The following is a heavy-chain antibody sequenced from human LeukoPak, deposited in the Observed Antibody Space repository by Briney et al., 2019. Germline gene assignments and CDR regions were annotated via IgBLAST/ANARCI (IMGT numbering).Heavy chain of an antibody. CDR3: ARAEKAVTGTLDS. D-gene: IGHD6-19*01. CDR2: MYNRGST. J-gene: IGHJ4*02. Sequence: ASETLSLTCTVSGDSIRNYYWSWIRQSPVKELEWIGHMYNRGSTIYTPSLKSRVTISTDTSKNQFSLRLTSVTAADTAVYYCARAEKAVTGTLDSWGQGTLITVSS. V-gene: IGHV4-59*01. CDR1: GDSIRNYY.